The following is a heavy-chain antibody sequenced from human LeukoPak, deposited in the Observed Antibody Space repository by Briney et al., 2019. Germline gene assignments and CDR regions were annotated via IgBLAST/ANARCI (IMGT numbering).Heavy chain of an antibody. CDR3: ARECPIRDYYDSSGPPCWFDP. D-gene: IGHD3-22*01. V-gene: IGHV4-38-2*02. CDR2: IYHSGST. Sequence: SETLSLTCTVSGYSISSGYYWGWIRQPPGKGLEWIGSIYHSGSTYYNLSLKSRVTISVDTSKNQFSLKLSSVTAADTAVYYCARECPIRDYYDSSGPPCWFDPGGQGTRVTVSS. CDR1: GYSISSGYY. J-gene: IGHJ5*02.